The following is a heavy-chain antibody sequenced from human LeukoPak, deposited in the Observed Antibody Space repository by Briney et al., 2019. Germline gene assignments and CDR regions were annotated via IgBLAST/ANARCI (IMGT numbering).Heavy chain of an antibody. CDR2: IYSDGNTT. V-gene: IGHV3-74*01. CDR1: GFTLSSYW. Sequence: PGGSLRLSCAASGFTLSSYWRHRVGLAPGNGLVWVSRIYSDGNTTSYADSVKGRFTISRDNAKNTLYLQMNSLRAEDTAVYYCARDGSLPDYWGQGTLVTVSS. CDR3: ARDGSLPDY. J-gene: IGHJ4*02.